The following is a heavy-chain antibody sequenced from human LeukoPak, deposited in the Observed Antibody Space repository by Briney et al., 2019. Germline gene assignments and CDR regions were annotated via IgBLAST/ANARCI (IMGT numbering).Heavy chain of an antibody. CDR2: ISYDGSNK. V-gene: IGHV3-30-3*01. J-gene: IGHJ4*02. D-gene: IGHD6-13*01. CDR3: ARGVAAGRSKSYYFDY. CDR1: GFTFSSYA. Sequence: GRSLRLSCAASGFTFSSYAMHWVRQAPGKGLEWVAVISYDGSNKYYADSVKGRFTISRDNSKNTLYLQMNSLRAEDTAVYHCARGVAAGRSKSYYFDYWGQGTLVTVSS.